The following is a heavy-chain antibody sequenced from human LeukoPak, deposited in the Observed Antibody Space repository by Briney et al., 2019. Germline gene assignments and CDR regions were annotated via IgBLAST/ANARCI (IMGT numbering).Heavy chain of an antibody. CDR2: ISSSGSYI. Sequence: PGGSLRLSCAASGITFSSHTMNWVRQAPGKGLEWVSSISSSGSYIYYADSVKGRFAISRDNAKNSLYLQMNSLRAEDTAVYYCARVWYSGGWYYDYWGQGTLVTVSS. D-gene: IGHD6-19*01. V-gene: IGHV3-21*01. J-gene: IGHJ4*02. CDR1: GITFSSHT. CDR3: ARVWYSGGWYYDY.